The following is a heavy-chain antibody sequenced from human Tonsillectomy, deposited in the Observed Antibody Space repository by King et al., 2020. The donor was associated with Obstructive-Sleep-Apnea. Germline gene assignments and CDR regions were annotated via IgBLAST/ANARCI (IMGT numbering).Heavy chain of an antibody. Sequence: VQLVESGGGLVKPGGSLRLSCAASGFIFISYNMNWVRQAPGKGLEWVSSISRSSSYIYYADSVKGRFTISRDNAKNSRYLQMNSLRDEDTAVYYCARGAVAGTYWGQGTLVTVSS. J-gene: IGHJ4*02. V-gene: IGHV3-21*01. D-gene: IGHD6-19*01. CDR3: ARGAVAGTY. CDR2: ISRSSSYI. CDR1: GFIFISYN.